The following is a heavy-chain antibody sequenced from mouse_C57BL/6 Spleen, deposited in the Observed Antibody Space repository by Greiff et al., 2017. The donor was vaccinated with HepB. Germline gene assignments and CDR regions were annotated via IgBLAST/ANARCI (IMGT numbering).Heavy chain of an antibody. CDR3: TRERYYGSSYDY. D-gene: IGHD1-1*01. J-gene: IGHJ2*01. Sequence: EVQLKESGEGLVKPGGSLKLSCAASGFTFSSYAMSWVRQTPEKRLEWVAYISSGGDYIYYADTVKGRFTISRDNARNTLYLQMSSLKSEDTAMYYCTRERYYGSSYDYWGQGTTLTVSS. V-gene: IGHV5-9-1*02. CDR1: GFTFSSYA. CDR2: ISSGGDYI.